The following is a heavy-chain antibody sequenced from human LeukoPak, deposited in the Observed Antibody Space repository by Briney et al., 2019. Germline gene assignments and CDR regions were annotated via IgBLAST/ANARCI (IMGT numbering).Heavy chain of an antibody. V-gene: IGHV3-23*01. D-gene: IGHD6-13*01. CDR2: ISGSGGST. CDR1: GFTFSSYA. Sequence: PGGSLRLSCAASGFTFSSYAMSWVRQAPGEGLEWVSAISGSGGSTYYADSVEGRFTISRDNSKNTLYLQMNSLRAEDTAVYYYAKDQQLVRGIYYYGMDVWGQGTTVTVSS. CDR3: AKDQQLVRGIYYYGMDV. J-gene: IGHJ6*02.